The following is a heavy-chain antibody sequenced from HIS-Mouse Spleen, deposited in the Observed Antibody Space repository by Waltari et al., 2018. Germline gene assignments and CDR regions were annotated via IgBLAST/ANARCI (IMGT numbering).Heavy chain of an antibody. J-gene: IGHJ3*02. CDR2: IYHSGST. D-gene: IGHD4-4*01. CDR1: GYSISSGYY. Sequence: QLQLQESGPGLVKPSETLSLTCPVSGYSISSGYYWGWTRPPPGKGLEWIGSIYHSGSTYYNPSLKSRVTISVDTSKNQFSLKLSSVTAADTAVYYCASSGGLGTVTTAFDIWGQGTMVTVSS. CDR3: ASSGGLGTVTTAFDI. V-gene: IGHV4-38-2*01.